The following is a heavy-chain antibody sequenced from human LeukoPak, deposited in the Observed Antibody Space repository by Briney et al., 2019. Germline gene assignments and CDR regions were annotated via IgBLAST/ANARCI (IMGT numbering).Heavy chain of an antibody. CDR2: IIPILGIA. J-gene: IGHJ4*02. D-gene: IGHD1-1*01. V-gene: IGHV1-69*02. CDR3: ARSLTPGGFDY. CDR1: GGTFSSYT. Sequence: ASVKVSCKASGGTFSSYTISWVRQAPGQGLEWMGRIIPILGIANYAQKFQGRATITADKSTSTAYMELSSLRSEDTAVYYCARSLTPGGFDYWGQGTLVTVSS.